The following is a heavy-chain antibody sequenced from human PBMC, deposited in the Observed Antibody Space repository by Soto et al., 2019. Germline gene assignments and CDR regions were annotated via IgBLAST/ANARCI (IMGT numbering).Heavy chain of an antibody. J-gene: IGHJ4*02. D-gene: IGHD2-2*01. CDR2: ITSAGHT. CDR3: TRDGPSDTFDS. V-gene: IGHV3-13*01. Sequence: GGSLRLSCAASGFTFSSFDMHWVRQATGKGLEWVSGITSAGHTYYSDSVKGRFTISRDNAKNSFYLQMNSLRAGDTAVYYCTRDGPSDTFDSWGQGTLVTVSS. CDR1: GFTFSSFD.